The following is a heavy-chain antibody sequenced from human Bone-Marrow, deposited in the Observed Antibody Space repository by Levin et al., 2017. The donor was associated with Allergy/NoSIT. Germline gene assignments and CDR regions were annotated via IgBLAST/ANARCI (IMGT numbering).Heavy chain of an antibody. CDR2: IYYPGNT. V-gene: IGHV4-31*02. CDR1: GESVSSSGFY. Sequence: SETLSLTCTVSGESVSSSGFYWTWIRQYPGKGLEWIGHIYYPGNTSYNPSLKSRVSISEDRSKNKMSLKLESVTAADTAVYYCARESVYYGSGSWIDCWGQGTLVTVSS. CDR3: ARESVYYGSGSWIDC. D-gene: IGHD3-10*01. J-gene: IGHJ4*02.